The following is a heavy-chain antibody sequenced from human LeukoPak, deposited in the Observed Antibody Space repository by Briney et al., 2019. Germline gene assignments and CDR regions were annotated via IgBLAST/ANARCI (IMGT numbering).Heavy chain of an antibody. CDR1: GGSVSTGIYY. CDR3: ARGPWGFRGVLDY. V-gene: IGHV4-61*01. CDR2: INYSGST. J-gene: IGHJ4*02. Sequence: SETLSLTCTVSGGSVSTGIYYWSWIRQPPGKGLEWIGYINYSGSTNDNPSLKSRVTISIDTSKNQFSLKLSSVTAADTAVYYCARGPWGFRGVLDYWGQGTLVTVSS. D-gene: IGHD3-10*01.